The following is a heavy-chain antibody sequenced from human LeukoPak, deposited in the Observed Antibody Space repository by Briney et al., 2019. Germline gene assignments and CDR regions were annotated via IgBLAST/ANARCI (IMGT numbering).Heavy chain of an antibody. J-gene: IGHJ4*02. CDR3: ARGRDGYKYHFDY. CDR2: INHSGST. D-gene: IGHD5-12*01. CDR1: GGSFSGYY. V-gene: IGHV4-34*01. Sequence: SETLSHTCAVYGGSFSGYYWSWIRQPPGKGLEWIGEINHSGSTNYNPSLKSRVTISVDTSKNQLSLRLSSVTAADAAVYYCARGRDGYKYHFDYWGQGTLVTVSS.